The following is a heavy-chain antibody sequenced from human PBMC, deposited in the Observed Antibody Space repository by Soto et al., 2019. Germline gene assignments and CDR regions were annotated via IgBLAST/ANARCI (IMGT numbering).Heavy chain of an antibody. Sequence: LSLTCTVSGGSISGYYWSWIRQPPGKGLAWIGNVYYSGGAKYNLSVKRRVSISVDTSKNQFSLNLSSVTAADTAVYYCTRDGDGRMTTNPYYYYGMDVWGPGITVTVSS. CDR3: TRDGDGRMTTNPYYYYGMDV. J-gene: IGHJ6*02. CDR1: GGSISGYY. D-gene: IGHD2-21*02. V-gene: IGHV4-59*01. CDR2: VYYSGGA.